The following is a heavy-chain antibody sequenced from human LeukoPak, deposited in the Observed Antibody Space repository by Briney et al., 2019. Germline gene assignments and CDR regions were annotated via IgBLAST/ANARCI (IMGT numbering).Heavy chain of an antibody. D-gene: IGHD3-10*01. J-gene: IGHJ4*02. CDR3: ARPGITMVRGVPPDY. CDR2: IDYSGGST. Sequence: PGGSLRLSCTASGFTLSSYEMSWIRQAPGKGLEWVSSIDYSGGSTHYADSVKGRFTISRDNSKNTLYLQMNSLRAEDTAVYYCARPGITMVRGVPPDYWGQGTLVTVSS. CDR1: GFTLSSYE. V-gene: IGHV3-66*02.